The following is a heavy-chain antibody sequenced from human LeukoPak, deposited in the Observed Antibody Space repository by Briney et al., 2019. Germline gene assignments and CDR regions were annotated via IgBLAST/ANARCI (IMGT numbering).Heavy chain of an antibody. Sequence: GGSLRLSCAASGFTFSSYAMSWVRQAPGKGLEWVSAISGSGGSTYYADSVKGRFTISRDNSKNTLYLQMNSLRAEDTAVYYCANNVLLWFGEFRGQGTLVTVSS. CDR1: GFTFSSYA. CDR2: ISGSGGST. D-gene: IGHD3-10*01. V-gene: IGHV3-23*01. J-gene: IGHJ4*02. CDR3: ANNVLLWFGEF.